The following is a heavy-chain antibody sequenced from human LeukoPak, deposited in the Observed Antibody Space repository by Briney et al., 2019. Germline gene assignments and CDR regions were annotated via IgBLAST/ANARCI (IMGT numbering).Heavy chain of an antibody. CDR2: IKQDGSQK. Sequence: GGSLRLSCAASEFTFASYWMSWVRQPPGKGLEWVANIKQDGSQKYYVDSLKGRFTISRDNAKNSLYLQMNSLRAEDTAVYYCAELGITMIGGVWGKGTTVTISS. CDR1: EFTFASYW. CDR3: AELGITMIGGV. V-gene: IGHV3-7*01. J-gene: IGHJ6*04. D-gene: IGHD3-10*02.